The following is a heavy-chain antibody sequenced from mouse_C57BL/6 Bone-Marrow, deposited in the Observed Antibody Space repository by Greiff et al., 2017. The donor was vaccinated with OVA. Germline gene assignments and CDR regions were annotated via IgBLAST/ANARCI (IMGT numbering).Heavy chain of an antibody. V-gene: IGHV1-18*01. J-gene: IGHJ3*01. CDR3: AMNWDRPGAY. CDR2: INTNNGGT. CDR1: GYTFTDYN. D-gene: IGHD4-1*01. Sequence: VQLQQSGPELVKPGASVKIPCKASGYTFTDYNMDWVKQSHGKSLEWIGDINTNNGGTIYNQTFQGKATLTVDKSSSTVYIELRSLTSEDTADYYCAMNWDRPGAYWGQGTLVTVSA.